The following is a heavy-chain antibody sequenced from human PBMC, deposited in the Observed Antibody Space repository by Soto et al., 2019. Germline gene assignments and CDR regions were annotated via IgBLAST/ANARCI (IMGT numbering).Heavy chain of an antibody. CDR3: AKYASGSGSYYSTFDY. CDR1: GFTFSSYA. D-gene: IGHD3-10*01. J-gene: IGHJ4*02. V-gene: IGHV3-23*01. Sequence: GGSLRLSCAASGFTFSSYAMSWVRQAPGKGLEWVSAISGSGGSTYYADSVKGRFTISRDNSKNTLYLQMNSLRAEDTAVYYCAKYASGSGSYYSTFDYWGQGALVTVSS. CDR2: ISGSGGST.